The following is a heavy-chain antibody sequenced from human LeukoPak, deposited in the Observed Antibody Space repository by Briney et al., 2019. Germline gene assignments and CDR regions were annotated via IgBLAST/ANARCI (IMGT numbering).Heavy chain of an antibody. V-gene: IGHV3-15*01. CDR1: GFTFSSYS. J-gene: IGHJ4*02. Sequence: GGSLRLSCAASGFTFSSYSMNWVRQAPGKGLEWVGRIQSKADGGTTDYAAPVKGRFTISRDDSKSTLYLQLNSLKTEDTAVYYCSSSAAVTLLFYWGRGTLVTVSS. CDR3: SSSAAVTLLFY. CDR2: IQSKADGGTT. D-gene: IGHD2-15*01.